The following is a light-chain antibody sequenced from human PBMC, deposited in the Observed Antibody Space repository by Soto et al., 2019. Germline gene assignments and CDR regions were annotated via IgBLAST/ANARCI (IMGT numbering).Light chain of an antibody. Sequence: QAVVTQPPSASGTPGQRVTISCSGSSSNIGKNSVNWYQQLSGTAPKLLIYDDNQRPSGVPDRFSGSKSGTSASLAISGLQSEDEADYYCAAWDDSLNGVVFGGGTKLTVL. J-gene: IGLJ3*02. CDR2: DDN. CDR1: SSNIGKNS. CDR3: AAWDDSLNGVV. V-gene: IGLV1-44*01.